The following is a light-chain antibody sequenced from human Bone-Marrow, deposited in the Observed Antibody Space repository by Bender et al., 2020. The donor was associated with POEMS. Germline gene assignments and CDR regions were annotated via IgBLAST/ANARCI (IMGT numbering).Light chain of an antibody. CDR1: SSNIGAHA. V-gene: IGLV1-44*01. CDR3: AVWDDSLNGWV. CDR2: SSH. J-gene: IGLJ3*02. Sequence: QSVLTQPPSASGTPGQRVTISCSGGSSNIGAHAVNWYQHLPGTAPKLLIYSSHRRPSEVPDRFSGSRSGTSASLAISGLQSEEEAGYYCAVWDDSLNGWVFGGGTKLTVL.